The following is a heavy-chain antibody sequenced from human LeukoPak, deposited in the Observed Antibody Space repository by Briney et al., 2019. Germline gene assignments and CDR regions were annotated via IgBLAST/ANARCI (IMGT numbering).Heavy chain of an antibody. J-gene: IGHJ5*02. V-gene: IGHV3-11*01. Sequence: GGSLRLSCTASGFTFGDYAMSWVRQAPGKGLEWISYITMTGSVIQYSDSVKGRFTTSRDNAKNSLYLQMNSLRAEDTAVYYCARGGWSRGWFDPWGQGTLVTVSS. CDR3: ARGGWSRGWFDP. D-gene: IGHD6-19*01. CDR1: GFTFGDYA. CDR2: ITMTGSVI.